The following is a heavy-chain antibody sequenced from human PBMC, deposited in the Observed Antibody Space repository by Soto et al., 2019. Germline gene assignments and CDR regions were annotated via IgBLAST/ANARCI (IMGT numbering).Heavy chain of an antibody. D-gene: IGHD3-10*01. V-gene: IGHV3-7*01. Sequence: EVQLVESGGGLVQPGGSLRLSCAASGFTFSFYWMSWVRQAPGKGLEWVANIKEDGSEKYYVDSVKGRFTISRDNAKNSLYLQMNSLRAEDTAVYYCARGRMVRGVIFYYYYYMDVWGKGTTVTVS. J-gene: IGHJ6*03. CDR3: ARGRMVRGVIFYYYYYMDV. CDR1: GFTFSFYW. CDR2: IKEDGSEK.